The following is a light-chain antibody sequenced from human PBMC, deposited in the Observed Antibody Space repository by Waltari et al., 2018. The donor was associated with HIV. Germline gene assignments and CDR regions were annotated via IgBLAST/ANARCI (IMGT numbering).Light chain of an antibody. CDR3: QAWDRTTGV. Sequence: SFELTQPPSLSVSPGQTANISCSGAQMGEKYVSWYQQKSGQSPVVVIFQDKRRPSGISERFSGSNSGNTATLTISGTQPIDEADYYCQAWDRTTGVFGTGTKLTVL. V-gene: IGLV3-1*01. CDR2: QDK. CDR1: QMGEKY. J-gene: IGLJ1*01.